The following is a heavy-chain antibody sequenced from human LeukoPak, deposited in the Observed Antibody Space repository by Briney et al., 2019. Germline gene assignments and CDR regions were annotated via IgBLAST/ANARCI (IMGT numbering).Heavy chain of an antibody. Sequence: GRSLRLSCAASGFTFSSYAMHWVRQAPGKGLEWVAVISYDGSNKYYADSVKGRFTISRDNSKNTLYLQMNSLRAEDTAVYYCARPPPTSSGWYFDYWGQGTLVTVPS. CDR1: GFTFSSYA. CDR2: ISYDGSNK. CDR3: ARPPPTSSGWYFDY. D-gene: IGHD6-19*01. V-gene: IGHV3-30*04. J-gene: IGHJ4*02.